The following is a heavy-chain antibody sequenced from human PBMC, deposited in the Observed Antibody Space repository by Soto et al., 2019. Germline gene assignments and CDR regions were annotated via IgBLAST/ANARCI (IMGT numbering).Heavy chain of an antibody. J-gene: IGHJ5*02. D-gene: IGHD2-2*01. Sequence: SVTQSLTCTVDGGNFIGYYLSWIRQHPGKGLEWIGEINHSGSTNYNPSLKSRVTISVDTSKNQFSLKLSSVTAADTAVYYRARNYVVVVPAAMHQKYNWFDPWGQGTLVTVSS. CDR3: ARNYVVVVPAAMHQKYNWFDP. V-gene: IGHV4-34*01. CDR2: INHSGST. CDR1: GGNFIGYY.